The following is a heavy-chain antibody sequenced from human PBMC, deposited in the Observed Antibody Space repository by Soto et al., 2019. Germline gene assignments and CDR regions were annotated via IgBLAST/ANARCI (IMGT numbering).Heavy chain of an antibody. CDR1: GFTFSSYW. CDR2: INSDGSST. J-gene: IGHJ4*02. Sequence: PGESLKISCAASGFTFSSYWMHWVRQAPGKGLVWVSRINSDGSSTSYADSVKGRFTISRDNAKNTLYLQMNSLRAEDTAVYYCARDPGIAAAGISYWGQGTLVTVSS. CDR3: ARDPGIAAAGISY. V-gene: IGHV3-74*01. D-gene: IGHD6-13*01.